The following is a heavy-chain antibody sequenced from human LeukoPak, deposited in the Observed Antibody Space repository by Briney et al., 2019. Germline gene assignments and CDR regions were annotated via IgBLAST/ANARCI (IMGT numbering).Heavy chain of an antibody. J-gene: IGHJ4*02. Sequence: GGSLRLSCAASGFTFSSYTMSWVRQAPGRGLEWVSSVDGGGGGTYYADSVKGRFTISRDNSKDTLYLQMNGLRAEDTAVYFCAKQSAGSAAWYSLHYDFWGQGTLVTVSS. CDR1: GFTFSSYT. D-gene: IGHD6-13*01. CDR2: VDGGGGGT. V-gene: IGHV3-23*01. CDR3: AKQSAGSAAWYSLHYDF.